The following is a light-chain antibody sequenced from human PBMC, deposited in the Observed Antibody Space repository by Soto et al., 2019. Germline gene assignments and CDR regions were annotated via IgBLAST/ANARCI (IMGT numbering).Light chain of an antibody. Sequence: EIVLTQSPGTLSLSPGVRATLSCRASQSVSSYLAWYQENPGQAPRRLIYGASSRATGIPDRFSGSGSGTDFTHTISRLEPEDFALYYCHQYNTSPFTFGQGTKLEIK. J-gene: IGKJ2*01. CDR2: GAS. V-gene: IGKV3-20*01. CDR1: QSVSSY. CDR3: HQYNTSPFT.